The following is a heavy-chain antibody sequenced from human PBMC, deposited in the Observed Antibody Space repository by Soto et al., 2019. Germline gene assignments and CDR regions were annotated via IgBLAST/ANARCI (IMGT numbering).Heavy chain of an antibody. CDR1: GFTFSSYS. D-gene: IGHD6-19*01. CDR2: ISSSSSYI. Sequence: GGSLRLSCAASGFTFSSYSMNWVRQAPGKGLEWVSSISSSSSYIYYADSVKGRFTISRDNAKNSLYLQMNSLRAEDTAVYYCARDLEVAVAGTRGVFDYWGQGTLVTVSS. CDR3: ARDLEVAVAGTRGVFDY. J-gene: IGHJ4*02. V-gene: IGHV3-21*01.